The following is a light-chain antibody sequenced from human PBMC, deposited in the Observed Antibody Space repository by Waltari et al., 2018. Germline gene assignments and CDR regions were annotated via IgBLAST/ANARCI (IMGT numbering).Light chain of an antibody. CDR2: GNT. Sequence: QSVLTQPPSASGTPGQRVTISCSGSSSDIGDHYVYWYKPRPGPAPTLLIYGNTQRPSGVPDRFSGSKSGTSASLAISDLRSEDEADYYCAAWDDNLLYVFGTGTKVTVL. CDR1: SSDIGDHY. CDR3: AAWDDNLLYV. J-gene: IGLJ1*01. V-gene: IGLV1-47*01.